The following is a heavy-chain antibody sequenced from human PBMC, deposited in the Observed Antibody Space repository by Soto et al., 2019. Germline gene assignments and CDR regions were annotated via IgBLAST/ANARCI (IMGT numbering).Heavy chain of an antibody. CDR3: ARDGDTATPSFDH. J-gene: IGHJ4*02. CDR2: ISANTGHT. D-gene: IGHD2-2*02. Sequence: ASVKVSCKASGYTFTSYGISWVRQAPGQGLEWLGRISANTGHTNYAQKFQGRLTMTTDTSTTTAFMELTNLISDDTAFYYCARDGDTATPSFDHWGQGALVTVSS. CDR1: GYTFTSYG. V-gene: IGHV1-18*01.